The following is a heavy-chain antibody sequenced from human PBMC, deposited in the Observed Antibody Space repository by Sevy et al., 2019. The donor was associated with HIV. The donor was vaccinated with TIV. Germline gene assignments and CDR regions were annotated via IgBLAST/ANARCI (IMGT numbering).Heavy chain of an antibody. CDR3: AKVLHIVEIPAAIDYYYGMDV. Sequence: GGSLRLSCAASGFTFSTYGMHWVRQAPGKGLEWVAFIRFDGSIKYYTDSVKGRLTISRDNSKQTLYLRMNSLRAEDTAVYFCAKVLHIVEIPAAIDYYYGMDVWGQGTTVTVSS. V-gene: IGHV3-30*02. J-gene: IGHJ6*02. D-gene: IGHD2-2*01. CDR1: GFTFSTYG. CDR2: IRFDGSIK.